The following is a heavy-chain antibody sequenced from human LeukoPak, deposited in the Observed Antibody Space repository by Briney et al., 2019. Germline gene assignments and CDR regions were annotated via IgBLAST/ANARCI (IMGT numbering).Heavy chain of an antibody. CDR1: GFTFGDYA. CDR3: ARRWSFDY. J-gene: IGHJ4*02. Sequence: GGSLRLSCTASGFTFGDYAMHWVRQAPGKGLEWVAVISYDGSDKYYADSVKGRFTISRDNSNNTLYLQMNSLRVEDTAVYYCARRWSFDYWGQGTLVTVSS. CDR2: ISYDGSDK. V-gene: IGHV3-30*04. D-gene: IGHD6-13*01.